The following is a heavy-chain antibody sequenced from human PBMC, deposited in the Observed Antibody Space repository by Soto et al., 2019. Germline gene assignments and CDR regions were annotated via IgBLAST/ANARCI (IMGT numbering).Heavy chain of an antibody. D-gene: IGHD3-10*01. Sequence: KTXETLSLTCTVAGGSISSSSYYWGWIRQPPGKGLEWIGSIYYSGSTYYNPSLKSRVTISVDTSKNQFSLKLSSVTAADTAAYYCARLNVYRITMVRGVAGFDYWGQGTLVTVSS. CDR2: IYYSGST. CDR1: GGSISSSSYY. CDR3: ARLNVYRITMVRGVAGFDY. J-gene: IGHJ4*02. V-gene: IGHV4-39*01.